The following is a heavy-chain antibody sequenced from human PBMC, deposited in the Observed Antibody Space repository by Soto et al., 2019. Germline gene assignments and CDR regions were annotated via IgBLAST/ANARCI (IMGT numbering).Heavy chain of an antibody. D-gene: IGHD3-3*01. J-gene: IGHJ6*02. V-gene: IGHV1-69*13. CDR3: ARSRNTIFGVVMPYDYYYGMDV. Sequence: SVKVSCKASGGTFSSYAISWVRQAPGQGLEWMGGIIPIFGTANYAQKFQGRVTITADESTSTAYMELSSLRSEDTAVYYCARSRNTIFGVVMPYDYYYGMDVWGQGTTVTVSS. CDR2: IIPIFGTA. CDR1: GGTFSSYA.